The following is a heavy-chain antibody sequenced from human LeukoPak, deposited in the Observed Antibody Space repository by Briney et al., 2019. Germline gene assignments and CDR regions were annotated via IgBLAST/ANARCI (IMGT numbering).Heavy chain of an antibody. CDR2: IYTSGST. J-gene: IGHJ3*02. V-gene: IGHV4-61*02. Sequence: SQTLSLTCAVSGGSISSGSYYWSWIRQPAGQGLEWIGRIYTSGSTNYNPSLKSRVTISVDTSKNQFSLKLSSVTAADTAVYYCARGNWELPDAFDIWGQGTMVTVSS. CDR1: GGSISSGSYY. D-gene: IGHD1-26*01. CDR3: ARGNWELPDAFDI.